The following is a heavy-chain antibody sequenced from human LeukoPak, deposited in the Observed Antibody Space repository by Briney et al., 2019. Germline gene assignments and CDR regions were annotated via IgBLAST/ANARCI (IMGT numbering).Heavy chain of an antibody. CDR2: IIPIFGTA. V-gene: IGHV1-69*05. D-gene: IGHD2-2*01. Sequence: SVKVSCKASGGTFSSYAISWVRQAPGQGLVWMGGIIPIFGTANYAQKFQGRVTITTDESTSTAYMELSSLRSEDTAVYYCARVYCSSTSCYRNYYYMDVWGKGTTVTVSS. CDR3: ARVYCSSTSCYRNYYYMDV. J-gene: IGHJ6*03. CDR1: GGTFSSYA.